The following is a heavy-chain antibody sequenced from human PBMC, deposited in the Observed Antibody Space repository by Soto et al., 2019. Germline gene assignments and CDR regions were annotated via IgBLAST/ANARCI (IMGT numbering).Heavy chain of an antibody. J-gene: IGHJ6*02. CDR2: INHSGST. Sequence: QVQLQQWGAGLLKPSETLSLTCAVYGGSFSGYYWSWIRQPPGKGLEWIGEINHSGSTNYNPSLKSRGTIAVDTAKNQFSLKLSSGTAADTAGYYGASGWKDPRYYYYGMDVWGQGTTVTVSS. D-gene: IGHD1-1*01. V-gene: IGHV4-34*01. CDR1: GGSFSGYY. CDR3: ASGWKDPRYYYYGMDV.